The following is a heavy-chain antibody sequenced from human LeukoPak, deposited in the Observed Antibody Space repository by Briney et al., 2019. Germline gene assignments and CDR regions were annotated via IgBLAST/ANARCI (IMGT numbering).Heavy chain of an antibody. CDR1: GGSISSGSYY. Sequence: PSQTLSLTCTVSGGSISSGSYYWSWIRQPAGEGLEWIGRIYTSGSTNYNPSLKSRVTISVDTSKNQFSLKLSSVTAADTAVYYCARDLLGAAAGTNYWGQGTLVTVSS. J-gene: IGHJ4*02. D-gene: IGHD6-13*01. CDR3: ARDLLGAAAGTNY. V-gene: IGHV4-61*02. CDR2: IYTSGST.